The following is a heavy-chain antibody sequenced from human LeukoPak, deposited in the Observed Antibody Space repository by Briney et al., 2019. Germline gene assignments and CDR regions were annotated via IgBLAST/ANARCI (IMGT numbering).Heavy chain of an antibody. CDR1: GYTFTAHY. V-gene: IGHV1-2*02. Sequence: GASLKVSCKASGYTFTAHYLHWVRQAPGQGLEWMGWINPNSGGTNYAQKFQGRVTMTRDTSISTAYMELSRLRSEDTAVYYCARDRFIVVVVAATHFDYWGQGTLVTVSS. CDR2: INPNSGGT. J-gene: IGHJ4*02. D-gene: IGHD2-15*01. CDR3: ARDRFIVVVVAATHFDY.